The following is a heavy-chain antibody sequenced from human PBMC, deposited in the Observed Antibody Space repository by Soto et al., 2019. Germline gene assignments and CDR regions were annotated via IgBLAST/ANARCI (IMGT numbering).Heavy chain of an antibody. CDR2: ISGSVQTT. V-gene: IGHV3-23*01. J-gene: IGHJ5*02. D-gene: IGHD3-3*01. CDR1: GFTFSRFA. Sequence: GGSLRLSCAGSGFTFSRFAMSWVRQVPGKGLEWVSAISGSVQTTYYADSVKGRFTVSRDNSNNTLYLQMNSLRAEDTAVYYCAKDQRKPAIVGAGPLSWGPEAMVTFSS. CDR3: AKDQRKPAIVGAGPLS.